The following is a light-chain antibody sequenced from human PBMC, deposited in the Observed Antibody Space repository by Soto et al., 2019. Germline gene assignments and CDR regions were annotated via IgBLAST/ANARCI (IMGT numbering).Light chain of an antibody. Sequence: EIVMTQSPANLSVSPGGRATLSCRASQTVHSNLPWYQHKSGQAPRLLIYAATTRATGIPARISGSGSGTEFTLTITSLQSEDSAVYFCHQYNDWPVYTFGPGTKLEIK. CDR2: AAT. CDR3: HQYNDWPVYT. J-gene: IGKJ2*01. V-gene: IGKV3-15*01. CDR1: QTVHSN.